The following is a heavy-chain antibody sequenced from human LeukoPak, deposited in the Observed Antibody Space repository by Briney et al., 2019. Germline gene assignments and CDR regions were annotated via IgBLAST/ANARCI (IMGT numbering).Heavy chain of an antibody. Sequence: SETLSLTCTVSGGSISSYYWSRIRQPPGKGLEWMGYIYYSESTNYNPSLKSRVTISVDTSKNQFSLKLSSVTAADTAVYYCAAGYSSSWYRIDYWGQGTLVTVSS. CDR3: AAGYSSSWYRIDY. CDR1: GGSISSYY. V-gene: IGHV4-59*08. CDR2: IYYSEST. J-gene: IGHJ4*02. D-gene: IGHD6-13*01.